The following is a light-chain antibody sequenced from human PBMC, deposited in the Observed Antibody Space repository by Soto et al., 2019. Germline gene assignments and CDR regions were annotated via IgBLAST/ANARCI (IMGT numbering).Light chain of an antibody. V-gene: IGKV1-33*01. Sequence: DIQMIQSPSSLSASVGDRVTITCQASQEISNYLNWYQQKPGKAPKLLIYDASNLEKGVPSRFSGRGYGTDFTFTISSLQPEDFATYYCQQYDHLPLTFGRGTKVEIK. CDR2: DAS. CDR3: QQYDHLPLT. J-gene: IGKJ1*01. CDR1: QEISNY.